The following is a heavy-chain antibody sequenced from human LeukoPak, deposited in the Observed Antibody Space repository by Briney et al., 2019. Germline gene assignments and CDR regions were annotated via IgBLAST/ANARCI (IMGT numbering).Heavy chain of an antibody. V-gene: IGHV4-59*01. Sequence: SETLSLTCTVSGGSISSYYWSWIRQPPGKGLEWIGYIYYSGSTNYNPSLKSRVTISVDTPKNQCSLNLSSVTAADTAVYYCARGGTTVTTVLNWGQGTLVTVSS. J-gene: IGHJ4*02. CDR3: ARGGTTVTTVLN. CDR1: GGSISSYY. D-gene: IGHD4-17*01. CDR2: IYYSGST.